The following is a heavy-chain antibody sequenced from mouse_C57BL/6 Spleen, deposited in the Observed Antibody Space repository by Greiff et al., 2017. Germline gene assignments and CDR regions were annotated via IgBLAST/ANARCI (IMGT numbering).Heavy chain of an antibody. J-gene: IGHJ1*03. D-gene: IGHD1-1*01. CDR1: GYTFTSYW. Sequence: QVQLQQPGAELVKPGASVKVSCKASGYTFTSYWMHWVKQRPGQGLEWIGRIHPSDSDTNYNQKFKGKATLTVDKYSSTAYMQLSSLTSEDSAVYYCAINPNYYGSSYLYWYFDVWGTGTTVTVSS. CDR2: IHPSDSDT. V-gene: IGHV1-74*01. CDR3: AINPNYYGSSYLYWYFDV.